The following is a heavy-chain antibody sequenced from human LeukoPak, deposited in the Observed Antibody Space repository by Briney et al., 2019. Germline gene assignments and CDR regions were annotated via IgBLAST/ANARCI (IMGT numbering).Heavy chain of an antibody. CDR2: INPSGGST. Sequence: GASVKVPCKASGYTFSSYYMHWVRQAPGQGLEWMGIINPSGGSTTYAQKFQGRVTMTRDTSTSTVYMELSSLTSEDTAVYYCARDPWDYDSSGYYYDCWGQGTLATVSS. CDR3: ARDPWDYDSSGYYYDC. V-gene: IGHV1-46*01. J-gene: IGHJ4*02. D-gene: IGHD3-22*01. CDR1: GYTFSSYY.